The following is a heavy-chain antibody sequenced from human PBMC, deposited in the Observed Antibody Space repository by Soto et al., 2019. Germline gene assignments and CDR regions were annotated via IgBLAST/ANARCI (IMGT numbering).Heavy chain of an antibody. Sequence: ASVKVSCKASGYTFTGYYMHWVRQAPGQGLEWMGWINPNSGGTNYAQKFQGWGTMTRDTSISTAYMELSRLRSDDTAVYYSESLIARQDATSLAYYSPMDDWGQGTLVTVSS. CDR2: INPNSGGT. J-gene: IGHJ4*02. D-gene: IGHD2-15*01. V-gene: IGHV1-2*04. CDR3: ESLIARQDATSLAYYSPMDD. CDR1: GYTFTGYY.